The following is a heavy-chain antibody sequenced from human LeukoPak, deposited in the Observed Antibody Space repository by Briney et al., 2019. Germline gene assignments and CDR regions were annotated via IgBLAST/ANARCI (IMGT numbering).Heavy chain of an antibody. CDR1: GFTFSVHV. CDR3: ARDVGSAPFDY. Sequence: GGSLRLSCSASGFTFSVHVIHWVRQAPGKGLEWVAVIWGDENHKYYGDSVRGRFTISRDNAKNTLYLQMDSLRVEDTAVYYCARDVGSAPFDYWGQGTLVTVSS. CDR2: IWGDENHK. J-gene: IGHJ4*02. D-gene: IGHD6-25*01. V-gene: IGHV3-33*08.